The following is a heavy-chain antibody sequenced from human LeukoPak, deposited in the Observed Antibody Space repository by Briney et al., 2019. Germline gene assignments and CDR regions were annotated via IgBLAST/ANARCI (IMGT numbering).Heavy chain of an antibody. J-gene: IGHJ4*02. Sequence: PGGSLRLSCAASVFTFSSSWMAWVRQAPGKGLEWVGNIKEDGTAKNYVVSVRGRFTISRDNAKNSLYLQMNSLRAEDTAVYYCARPYYYGSGSYYVDYWGQGTLVTVSS. V-gene: IGHV3-7*01. D-gene: IGHD3-10*01. CDR2: IKEDGTAK. CDR1: VFTFSSSW. CDR3: ARPYYYGSGSYYVDY.